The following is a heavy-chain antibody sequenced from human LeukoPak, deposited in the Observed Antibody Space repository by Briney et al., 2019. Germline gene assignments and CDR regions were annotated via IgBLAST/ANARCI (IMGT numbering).Heavy chain of an antibody. CDR3: ARDRQATVTTFYYYYGMDV. V-gene: IGHV1-2*02. J-gene: IGHJ6*02. CDR2: INPNSGGT. D-gene: IGHD4-17*01. CDR1: GYTFTGHY. Sequence: GASVKVSCKASGYTFTGHYMHWVRQAPGQGLEWMGWINPNSGGTNYAQKFQGRVTMTRDTSISTAYMELSRLRSDDTAVYYCARDRQATVTTFYYYYGMDVWGQGTTVTVSS.